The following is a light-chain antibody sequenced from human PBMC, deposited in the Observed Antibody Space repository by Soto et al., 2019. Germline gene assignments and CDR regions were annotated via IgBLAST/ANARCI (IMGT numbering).Light chain of an antibody. Sequence: EIVLTESPATLSLSPGERATLSCRASQSVSSYLAWYQQKPGQDTRLLIYGASSRATGIPDRFSGSGSGTDITLTISRLEPEDFAVYYCQQYGSSPWTFGQGTKVDIK. CDR2: GAS. CDR1: QSVSSY. CDR3: QQYGSSPWT. V-gene: IGKV3-20*01. J-gene: IGKJ1*01.